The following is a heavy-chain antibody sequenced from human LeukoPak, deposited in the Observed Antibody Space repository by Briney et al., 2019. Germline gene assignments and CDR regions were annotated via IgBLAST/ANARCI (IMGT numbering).Heavy chain of an antibody. CDR1: GGSINDDGYY. V-gene: IGHV4-31*03. Sequence: SETLSLTCTVSGGSINDDGYYWSWIRQLPGTGLEWIGHIYYGGTTEYNPSLESRITISVATSKTQFSLKLNSVTAADTAVYYCTRGGATVTDYWGQGTLVTVTS. CDR3: TRGGATVTDY. CDR2: IYYGGTT. D-gene: IGHD4-17*01. J-gene: IGHJ4*02.